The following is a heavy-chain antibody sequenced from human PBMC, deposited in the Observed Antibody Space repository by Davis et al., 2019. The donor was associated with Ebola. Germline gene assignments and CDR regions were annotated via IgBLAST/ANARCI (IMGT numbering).Heavy chain of an antibody. V-gene: IGHV5-51*01. Sequence: GESLKISCKGSGYSFISYWIGWVRQMPGKGLEWMGIIYPGDSDTRYSPSFQDQVTISADKSISTAYLQWSSLTASDTAMYYCARHEDSVMIDYWGQGTLVTVSS. CDR3: ARHEDSVMIDY. J-gene: IGHJ4*02. D-gene: IGHD3-16*01. CDR2: IYPGDSDT. CDR1: GYSFISYW.